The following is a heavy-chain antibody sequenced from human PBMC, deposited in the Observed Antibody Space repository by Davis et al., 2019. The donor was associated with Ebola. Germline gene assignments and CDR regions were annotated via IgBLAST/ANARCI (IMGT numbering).Heavy chain of an antibody. D-gene: IGHD3-3*01. Sequence: GESLKIPCAASGFSFYSYWMTWVRQAPGKGLEWVANIYYDGSEKYYLDSVKGRFTISRDHAKNSVDLQMHSLRAEDTAVYYCARERLSGFWSRYPDYWGQGTLVTVSS. CDR3: ARERLSGFWSRYPDY. CDR2: IYYDGSEK. J-gene: IGHJ4*02. CDR1: GFSFYSYW. V-gene: IGHV3-7*01.